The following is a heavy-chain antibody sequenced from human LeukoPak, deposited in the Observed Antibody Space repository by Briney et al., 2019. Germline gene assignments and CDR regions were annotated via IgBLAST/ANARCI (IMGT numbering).Heavy chain of an antibody. CDR1: GFTFTTYW. CDR2: INQDGTEK. V-gene: IGHV3-7*01. J-gene: IGHJ6*03. Sequence: PGGSLRLSCAASGFTFTTYWMSWVRQLPGKGLEWVANINQDGTEKYYVDSVKGRFTISRDNAKNSLFLQMNSLRAEDTAIYYCAFVPRAYYYYMDVWGKGTTVTVSS. CDR3: AFVPRAYYYYMDV. D-gene: IGHD6-6*01.